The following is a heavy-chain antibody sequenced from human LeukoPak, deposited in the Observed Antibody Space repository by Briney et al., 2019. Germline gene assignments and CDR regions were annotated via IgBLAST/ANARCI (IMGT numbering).Heavy chain of an antibody. CDR1: GYTFTSYY. CDR3: ARDKSGNSGWYSYFDY. Sequence: GASVKVSCKASGYTFTSYYMHWVRQAPGQGLEWMGIINPSGGSTSYAQKFQGRVTMTRDTSTSTVYMELSRLRSDDTAVYYCARDKSGNSGWYSYFDYWGQGTLVTVSS. V-gene: IGHV1-46*01. J-gene: IGHJ4*02. CDR2: INPSGGST. D-gene: IGHD6-19*01.